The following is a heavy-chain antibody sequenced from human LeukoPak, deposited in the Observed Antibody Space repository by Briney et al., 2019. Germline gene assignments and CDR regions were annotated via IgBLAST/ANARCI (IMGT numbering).Heavy chain of an antibody. Sequence: GGSLSLSCAASGVTFSTFEVNWVRQAPGKGLEWVSFISSSVSTIFYADSVKGRFTISRDNARNSLYLQMNSLRSEDTAIYYCARVGASYGALDGWGQAGLLTVSS. CDR3: ARVGASYGALDG. CDR2: ISSSVSTI. D-gene: IGHD1-26*01. CDR1: GVTFSTFE. V-gene: IGHV3-48*03. J-gene: IGHJ4*02.